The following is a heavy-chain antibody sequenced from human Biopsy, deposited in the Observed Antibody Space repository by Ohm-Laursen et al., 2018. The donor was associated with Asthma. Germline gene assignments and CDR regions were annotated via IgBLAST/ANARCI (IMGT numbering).Heavy chain of an antibody. CDR3: ARATSTWSQSGPHFFDY. J-gene: IGHJ4*02. D-gene: IGHD6-13*01. Sequence: TLSLTCAVSPGSINDYYRNWIRQFPGKGLEWIGYVHSSGSTRFNPSLKSRVTVSVDTSVDQVSLKLSSVSAADTAIYYCARATSTWSQSGPHFFDYWGPGTLVTVSS. CDR2: VHSSGST. CDR1: PGSINDYY. V-gene: IGHV4-59*01.